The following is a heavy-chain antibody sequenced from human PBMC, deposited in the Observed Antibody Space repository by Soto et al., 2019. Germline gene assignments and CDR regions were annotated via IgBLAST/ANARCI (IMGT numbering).Heavy chain of an antibody. V-gene: IGHV4-61*01. Sequence: QVQLQESGPGLVKPSETLSLTCTVSGGSVSSGSHYWSWIRQPPGKGLEWIGYIYYRGSTNYNPSLKSRVTISADTSKNQFSLKLSSVTAADTAVYYCARARGAATARDYGGQGTLVTVSS. J-gene: IGHJ4*02. CDR3: ARARGAATARDY. D-gene: IGHD6-13*01. CDR1: GGSVSSGSHY. CDR2: IYYRGST.